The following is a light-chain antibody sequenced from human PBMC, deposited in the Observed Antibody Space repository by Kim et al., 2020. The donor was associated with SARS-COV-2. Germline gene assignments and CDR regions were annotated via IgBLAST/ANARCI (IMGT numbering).Light chain of an antibody. CDR1: QGISNL. CDR2: AAS. CDR3: QHFHSYPVT. V-gene: IGKV1-9*01. Sequence: ASVGDRVTITCRASQGISNLLTWYQQKPGKAPKLLIYAASTLQSGVPSRFSGSGSATEFTLTISSLQPEDFATYYCQHFHSYPVTFGPGTKVDIK. J-gene: IGKJ3*01.